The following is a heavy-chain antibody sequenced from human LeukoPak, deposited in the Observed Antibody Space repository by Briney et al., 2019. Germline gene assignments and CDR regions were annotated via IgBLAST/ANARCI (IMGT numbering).Heavy chain of an antibody. Sequence: PGRSLRLSCAASGFTFSSYGMHWVRQAPGKGLEWVAVISYDGSNKYYADSVKGRFTISRDDAKNSLYLQMNSLRAEDTAVYYCASSSSSSWYSPWGQGTLVTVSS. V-gene: IGHV3-30*03. CDR2: ISYDGSNK. CDR1: GFTFSSYG. J-gene: IGHJ5*02. D-gene: IGHD6-13*01. CDR3: ASSSSSSWYSP.